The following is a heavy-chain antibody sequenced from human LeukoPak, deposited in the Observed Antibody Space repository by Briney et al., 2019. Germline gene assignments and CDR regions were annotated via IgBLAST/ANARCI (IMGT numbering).Heavy chain of an antibody. CDR1: GITFSRYW. CDR3: ATTFPYCSDGTCAL. V-gene: IGHV3-7*01. Sequence: GGSLRLSCTVSGITFSRYWMSWVRQAPGKGLEWVANINQDGNHENYVDSVKGRFSISRDNAKNSLFLQMHSLRAEDTAVYYCATTFPYCSDGTCALGGQGTLVTVSS. CDR2: INQDGNHE. D-gene: IGHD2-15*01. J-gene: IGHJ4*02.